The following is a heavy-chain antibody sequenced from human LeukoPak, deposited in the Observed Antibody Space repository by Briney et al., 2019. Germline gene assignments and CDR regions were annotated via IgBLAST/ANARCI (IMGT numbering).Heavy chain of an antibody. V-gene: IGHV4-34*01. CDR2: INHSGST. CDR3: ARAPPFDY. J-gene: IGHJ4*02. CDR1: GGSFSGYY. Sequence: SETLSLTCAVYGGSFSGYYWSWIRQPPGKGLGWIGEINHSGSTNYNPSLKSRVTISVDTSKNQFSLKLSSVTAADTAVYYCARAPPFDYWGQGTLVTVSS.